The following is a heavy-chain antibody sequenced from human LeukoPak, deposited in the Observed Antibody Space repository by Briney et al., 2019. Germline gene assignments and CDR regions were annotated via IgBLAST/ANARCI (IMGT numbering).Heavy chain of an antibody. J-gene: IGHJ4*02. CDR1: GGSISSYY. CDR2: IYYSGST. D-gene: IGHD3-22*01. Sequence: SETLSLTCTVSGGSISSYYWNWIRQPPGKGLEWIGYIYYSGSTNYNPSLKGRVTISVDTSKNQFSLKLSSVTAADTAVYYCARGVPYYYDNSGYPFDYWGQGTLVTVSS. CDR3: ARGVPYYYDNSGYPFDY. V-gene: IGHV4-59*01.